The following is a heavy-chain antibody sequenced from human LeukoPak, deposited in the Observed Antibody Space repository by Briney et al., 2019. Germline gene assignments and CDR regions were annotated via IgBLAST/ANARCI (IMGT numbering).Heavy chain of an antibody. CDR3: AKTGVYGSGSYSSWFDP. J-gene: IGHJ5*02. CDR1: GFTFSSYG. V-gene: IGHV3-23*01. CDR2: ISGSGGST. D-gene: IGHD3-10*01. Sequence: PGGSLRLSCAASGFTFSSYGMSWVRQAPGKGLEWVSAISGSGGSTYYADSVKGRFTISRDNSKNTLYLQMNSLRAEDTAVYYCAKTGVYGSGSYSSWFDPWGQGTLVTVSS.